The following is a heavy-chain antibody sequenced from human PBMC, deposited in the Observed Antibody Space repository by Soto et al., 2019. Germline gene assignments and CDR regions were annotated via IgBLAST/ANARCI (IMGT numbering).Heavy chain of an antibody. D-gene: IGHD5-18*01. CDR1: GDSIIGIYH. CDR2: IFHTGTT. Sequence: LVLTCAVSGDSIIGIYHWAWIRQPPGRSLEWIASIFHTGTTYYTPSLKSRVTVSLDTSKTLFSLRLTSVTAADTAVYYCARIPVDTAMIYWRDPWGQGTLVTVSS. CDR3: ARIPVDTAMIYWRDP. J-gene: IGHJ5*02. V-gene: IGHV4-38-2*01.